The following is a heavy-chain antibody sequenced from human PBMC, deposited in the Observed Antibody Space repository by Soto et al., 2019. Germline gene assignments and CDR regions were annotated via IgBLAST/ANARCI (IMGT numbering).Heavy chain of an antibody. Sequence: PSETLSLTCTVSGGSISSYYWSWIRQPPGKGLEWIGYIYYSGSTNYNPSLKSRVTISVDTSKNQFSLKLSSVTAADTAVYYCARCKMVRGVIIARYYYYGMDVWGQGTTVTVSS. CDR1: GGSISSYY. CDR3: ARCKMVRGVIIARYYYYGMDV. CDR2: IYYSGST. D-gene: IGHD3-10*01. J-gene: IGHJ6*02. V-gene: IGHV4-59*01.